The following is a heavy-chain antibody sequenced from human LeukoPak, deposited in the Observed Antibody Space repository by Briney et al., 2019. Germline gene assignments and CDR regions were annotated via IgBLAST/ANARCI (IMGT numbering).Heavy chain of an antibody. Sequence: GGSLRLSCAASGFTFSSYAMHWVRQAPGKGLEWVTLISSGGSYKYYADSVKGRFTISRDNSKNTLYLEMKSLRAEDTAVYSCARDRPSTVFGVADYYYMDVWGKGTTVTVSS. CDR2: ISSGGSYK. V-gene: IGHV3-30*04. D-gene: IGHD3-3*01. CDR3: ARDRPSTVFGVADYYYMDV. J-gene: IGHJ6*03. CDR1: GFTFSSYA.